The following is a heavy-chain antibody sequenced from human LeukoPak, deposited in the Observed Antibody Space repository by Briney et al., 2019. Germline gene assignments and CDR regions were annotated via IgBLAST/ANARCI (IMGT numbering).Heavy chain of an antibody. J-gene: IGHJ5*02. V-gene: IGHV5-51*01. Sequence: GESLKISCKGSGYSFTSYWIGWVRQMPGKGLEWMGIIYPGDSDTRYSPSFQGQVTISADKSVSTAYLQWSSLKASDTAMYYCAREVVEGEHSNYIWFDPWGQGTLVTVSS. CDR3: AREVVEGEHSNYIWFDP. CDR1: GYSFTSYW. D-gene: IGHD4-11*01. CDR2: IYPGDSDT.